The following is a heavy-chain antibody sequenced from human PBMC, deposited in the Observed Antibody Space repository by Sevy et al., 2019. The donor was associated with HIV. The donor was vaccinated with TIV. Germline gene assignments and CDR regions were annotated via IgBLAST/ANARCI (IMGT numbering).Heavy chain of an antibody. Sequence: GGSLRLSCTVSGFIFNNKGMPWVRQAPGRGLEWVAEIFSNGTTKYYGYSVKGRFPFSRASSKNTLYLLMTRPRVDDTALYYGGRESGSDWYLDSWGQGTLVTVSS. J-gene: IGHJ4*02. CDR3: GRESGSDWYLDS. CDR1: GFIFNNKG. D-gene: IGHD2-21*02. CDR2: IFSNGTTK. V-gene: IGHV3-30*12.